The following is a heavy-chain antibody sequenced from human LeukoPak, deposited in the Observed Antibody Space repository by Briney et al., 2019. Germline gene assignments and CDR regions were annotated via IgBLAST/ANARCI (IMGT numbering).Heavy chain of an antibody. Sequence: PGGTLRLSCAASGFTFSSYSMNWGRQSPGQGLEWVLSISSSSSCIYYADSVKGRFTISRDNAKNSLYLQMNSLRAEDTAVYYCAKWGPHCVGDYGPALDSWGQGTLVTVSS. CDR2: ISSSSSCI. J-gene: IGHJ4*02. CDR3: AKWGPHCVGDYGPALDS. V-gene: IGHV3-21*01. D-gene: IGHD2-21*02. CDR1: GFTFSSYS.